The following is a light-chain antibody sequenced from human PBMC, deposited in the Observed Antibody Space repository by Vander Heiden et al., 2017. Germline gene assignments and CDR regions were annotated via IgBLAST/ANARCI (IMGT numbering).Light chain of an antibody. CDR3: QQDNSYPWV. V-gene: IGKV1-5*01. Sequence: DIEMTQSPSTLSGSLVDRLTITCRASQSISSWLAWYQPTPGKAPKLLIHDASSLESRVPSRFSGSESETEFTLTISSLQPDDFATYYCQQDNSYPWVFGQGTKVEIK. CDR2: DAS. CDR1: QSISSW. J-gene: IGKJ1*01.